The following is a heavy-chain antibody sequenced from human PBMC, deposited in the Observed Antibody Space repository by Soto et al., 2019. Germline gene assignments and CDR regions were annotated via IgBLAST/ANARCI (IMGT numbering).Heavy chain of an antibody. CDR2: IHPSGST. CDR3: VRVRGYDSSCIDP. J-gene: IGHJ5*02. CDR1: GDSITSSRYY. D-gene: IGHD3-22*01. V-gene: IGHV4-31*03. Sequence: QVQLQESGPGLVKPSQTLSLTCTVSGDSITSSRYYWSWIRQHPGKGLEWIGYIHPSGSTYYNPSLKSRITISVDTSKNQFSLKLNSVTAADTAVYYCVRVRGYDSSCIDPWGQGTLVTVSS.